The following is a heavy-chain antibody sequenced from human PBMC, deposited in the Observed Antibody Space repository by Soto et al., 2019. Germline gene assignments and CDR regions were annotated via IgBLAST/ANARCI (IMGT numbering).Heavy chain of an antibody. CDR3: ARGRDGDY. J-gene: IGHJ4*02. CDR1: GYDFTTYG. V-gene: IGHV1-18*01. CDR2: ISAHNGNT. D-gene: IGHD6-6*01. Sequence: QVHLVQSGAEVKKPGASVKVSCKGSGYDFTTYGITWVRQAPGQGIEWMAWISAHNGNTDYARKLQGRVSVTRDTSTSTAYMELGGLRSDDTAVYYFARGRDGDYWGQGALVTVFS.